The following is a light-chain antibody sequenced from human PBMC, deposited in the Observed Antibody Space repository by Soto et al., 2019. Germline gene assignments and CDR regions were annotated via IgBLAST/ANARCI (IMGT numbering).Light chain of an antibody. V-gene: IGKV3-11*01. Sequence: EIALTQSPATLSLSPGESATLSCRASQSVNSNLAWYQQKPGQAPRLLIYDASRRATGIPARFSGTGSGTDFTLTISSLEPEDFAVYCCQQRSNWPAFGGGTKVEIK. CDR2: DAS. CDR3: QQRSNWPA. CDR1: QSVNSN. J-gene: IGKJ4*01.